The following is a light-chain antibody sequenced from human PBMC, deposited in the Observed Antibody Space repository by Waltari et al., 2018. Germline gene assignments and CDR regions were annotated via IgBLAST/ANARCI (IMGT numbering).Light chain of an antibody. J-gene: IGLJ3*02. Sequence: QSALTQPASVSGSPGQSITISCTGTSSDVGSYNLVSWYQQHPGKAPKLMIYEGRKRPSGVSNRFSGSKSGNTASLTISGLQAEDEADYYCCSYTAGSTWVFGGGTKLTVL. CDR3: CSYTAGSTWV. CDR1: SSDVGSYNL. V-gene: IGLV2-23*01. CDR2: EGR.